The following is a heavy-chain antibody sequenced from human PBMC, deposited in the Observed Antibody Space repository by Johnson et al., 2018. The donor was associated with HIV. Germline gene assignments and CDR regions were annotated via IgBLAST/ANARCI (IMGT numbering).Heavy chain of an antibody. CDR3: TREGGGRGPDAFDI. D-gene: IGHD2-15*01. J-gene: IGHJ3*02. Sequence: QVQLVESGGGVVQPGGSLRLSCAASGFTFSSYGMHWVRQAPGKGLEWVAFIRYDGSNKYYADSVKGRFTISRDNSKNTLYLQMNSLRAEDTAVYYCTREGGGRGPDAFDIWGQGTMVTVSS. V-gene: IGHV3-33*08. CDR1: GFTFSSYG. CDR2: IRYDGSNK.